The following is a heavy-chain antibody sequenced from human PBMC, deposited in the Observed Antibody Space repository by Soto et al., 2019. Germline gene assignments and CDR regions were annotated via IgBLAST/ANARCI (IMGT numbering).Heavy chain of an antibody. J-gene: IGHJ5*02. CDR3: ARGYCTATICDPWFDP. Sequence: VESLKISCQVSGYAFSSYWIAWVLQIPGKGLEWMGIIYPDDSDTRYSPSFQGQVTISVDKSITTAYLQWSSLKASDTAMYYCARGYCTATICDPWFDPWGQGTLVTVPQ. V-gene: IGHV5-51*01. CDR1: GYAFSSYW. D-gene: IGHD2-8*02. CDR2: IYPDDSDT.